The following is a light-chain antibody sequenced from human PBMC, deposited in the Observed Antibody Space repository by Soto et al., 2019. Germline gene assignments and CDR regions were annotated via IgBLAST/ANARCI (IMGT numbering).Light chain of an antibody. Sequence: EIVLTQSPGTLSLSPGKRATLSCWASQSVHSSHLAWYQQRPGQPPRLLIYGASSRATGIPDRFSGSGSGTVFTLTISRLEPEDFEVYFCQQYDSSPTTFGQGTKVDI. CDR2: GAS. CDR3: QQYDSSPTT. CDR1: QSVHSSH. J-gene: IGKJ1*01. V-gene: IGKV3-20*01.